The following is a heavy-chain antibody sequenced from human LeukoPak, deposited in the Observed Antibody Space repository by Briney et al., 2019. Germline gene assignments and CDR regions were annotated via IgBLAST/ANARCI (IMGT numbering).Heavy chain of an antibody. CDR2: FDPEDGET. Sequence: ASVKVSCKVSGYTLTELSMHWVRQAPGKGLERMGGFDPEDGETIYAQKFQGRVTMTEDTSTDTAYMELSSLRSEDTAVYYCATEIMVRGVIAFDYWGQGTLVTVSS. J-gene: IGHJ4*02. CDR1: GYTLTELS. CDR3: ATEIMVRGVIAFDY. D-gene: IGHD3-10*01. V-gene: IGHV1-24*01.